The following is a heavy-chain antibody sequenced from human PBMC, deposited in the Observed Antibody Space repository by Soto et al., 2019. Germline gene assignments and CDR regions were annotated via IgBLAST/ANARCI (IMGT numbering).Heavy chain of an antibody. V-gene: IGHV3-30*18. CDR3: AKVIRGNRLAGMDV. J-gene: IGHJ6*02. Sequence: GGSLRLSCEASGFTLTTYTMNWVRQASGKGLEWVAVISYDGSNKYYADSVKGRFTISRDNSKNTLYLQMNSLRAEDTAVYYCAKVIRGNRLAGMDVWGQGTTVTVSS. D-gene: IGHD4-4*01. CDR1: GFTLTTYT. CDR2: ISYDGSNK.